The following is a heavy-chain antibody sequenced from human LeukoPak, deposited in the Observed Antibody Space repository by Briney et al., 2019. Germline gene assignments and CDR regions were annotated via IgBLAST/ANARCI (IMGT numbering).Heavy chain of an antibody. J-gene: IGHJ3*02. Sequence: PGGSLRLSCAASGFTFSSYGMHWVRQAPGKGLEWVAVVWYDGSNKYYADSVKGRFTISRDNSKNTLYLQMNSLRAEDTAVYYCARAGGSYYLGAFDIWGQGTMVTVSS. V-gene: IGHV3-33*01. CDR2: VWYDGSNK. D-gene: IGHD1-26*01. CDR1: GFTFSSYG. CDR3: ARAGGSYYLGAFDI.